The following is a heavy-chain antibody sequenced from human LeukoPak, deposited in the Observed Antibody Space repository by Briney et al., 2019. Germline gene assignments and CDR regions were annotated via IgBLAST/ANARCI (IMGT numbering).Heavy chain of an antibody. CDR1: GFTFSSYA. J-gene: IGHJ4*02. CDR3: AKCDYYDSSGYYY. CDR2: ISGSGGST. Sequence: GGSLRLSCAASGFTFSSYAMSWVRQAPGKGLEWVSAISGSGGSTYYADSVKGRFTISRDNSKNTLYLQVNSLRAEDTAVYYCAKCDYYDSSGYYYWGQGTLVTVSS. D-gene: IGHD3-22*01. V-gene: IGHV3-23*01.